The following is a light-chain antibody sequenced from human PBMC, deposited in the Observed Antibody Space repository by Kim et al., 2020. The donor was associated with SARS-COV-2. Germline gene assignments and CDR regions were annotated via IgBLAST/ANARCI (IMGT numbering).Light chain of an antibody. CDR1: QDISSW. Sequence: DIQMTQSPSSVSASVGDRVTITCRASQDISSWLAWYQQKPGKAPKVLIYEASNLQSGVPSRFSGSGSGTDFTLTINRLQPEDFATYYCQQAHGFPLTFGGGTKVDIK. V-gene: IGKV1D-12*01. CDR3: QQAHGFPLT. CDR2: EAS. J-gene: IGKJ4*01.